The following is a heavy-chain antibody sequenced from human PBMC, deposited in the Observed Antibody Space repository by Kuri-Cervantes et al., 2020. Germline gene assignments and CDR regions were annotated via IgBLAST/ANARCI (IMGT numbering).Heavy chain of an antibody. CDR3: AKGTHYGGHGMDV. J-gene: IGHJ6*02. Sequence: GGSLRLSCAASGFTFSSYSMNWVRQAPGKGLEWVSSISRSSSNTYYADSVKGRFTISRDNAKNSLYLQMNSLRAEDTAVYYCAKGTHYGGHGMDVWGQGTTVTVSS. CDR1: GFTFSSYS. CDR2: ISRSSSNT. D-gene: IGHD4-23*01. V-gene: IGHV3-21*04.